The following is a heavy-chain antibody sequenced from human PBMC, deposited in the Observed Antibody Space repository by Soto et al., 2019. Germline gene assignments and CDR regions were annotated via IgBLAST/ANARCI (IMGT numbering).Heavy chain of an antibody. V-gene: IGHV3-30*18. CDR3: AKDQTHAFDI. Sequence: QVQLVESGGGVVQPGRSLRLSCAASGFTFSSYGMYWVGQAPGKGLEWVAVISDDGSNKYYADSVKGRFTISRDNSKNTLYLQMNSLRVEDTAVYYCAKDQTHAFDIWGQGTVVTVSS. CDR2: ISDDGSNK. CDR1: GFTFSSYG. J-gene: IGHJ3*02.